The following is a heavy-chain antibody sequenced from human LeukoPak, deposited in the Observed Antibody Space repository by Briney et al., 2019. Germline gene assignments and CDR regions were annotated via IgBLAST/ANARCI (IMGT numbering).Heavy chain of an antibody. D-gene: IGHD2-2*01. CDR3: AKSTRVVGGFDY. J-gene: IGHJ4*02. CDR1: GFTFSSYW. CDR2: ISGSGGST. V-gene: IGHV3-23*01. Sequence: PGGSLRLSCAASGFTFSSYWMSWVRQAPGKGLEWVSAISGSGGSTYYADSVKGRFTISRDNSKNTLYLQMNSLRAEDTAVYYCAKSTRVVGGFDYWGQGTLVTVSS.